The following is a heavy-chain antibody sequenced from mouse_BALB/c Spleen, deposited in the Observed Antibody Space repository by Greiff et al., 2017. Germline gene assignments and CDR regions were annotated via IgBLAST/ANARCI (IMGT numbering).Heavy chain of an antibody. CDR3: ARGGYYGSSPAWFAY. V-gene: IGHV1-80*01. J-gene: IGHJ3*01. CDR2: IYPGDGDT. Sequence: VQLQQSGPELVKPGASVKVSCKASGYAFTSYNMNWVKQRPGQGLEWIGQIYPGDGDTNYNGKFKGKATLTADKSSSTAYMQLSSLTSEDSAVYFCARGGYYGSSPAWFAYWGQGTLVTVSA. CDR1: GYAFTSYN. D-gene: IGHD1-1*01.